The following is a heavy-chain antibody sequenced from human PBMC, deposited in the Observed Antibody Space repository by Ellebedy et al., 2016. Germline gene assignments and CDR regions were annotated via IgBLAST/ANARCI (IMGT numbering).Heavy chain of an antibody. J-gene: IGHJ4*02. CDR1: GFTFGNFF. CDR2: ISGDGDTI. CDR3: YSGHYSGS. V-gene: IGHV3-23*01. Sequence: GGSLRLXXVASGFTFGNFFMSWVRQAPGGGLEWISTISGDGDTIVSADSVKGRFTISRDNFRNTLYLQMNSLRPEDTAVYYCYSGHYSGSWGQGTLVTVSS. D-gene: IGHD2-15*01.